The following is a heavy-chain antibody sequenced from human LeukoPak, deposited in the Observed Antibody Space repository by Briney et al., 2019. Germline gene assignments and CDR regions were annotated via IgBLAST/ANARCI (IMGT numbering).Heavy chain of an antibody. CDR3: ARAKPKNMVRGLIMRRESRYYFDY. J-gene: IGHJ4*02. CDR1: GFTFSFYN. CDR2: ISSSSSYI. D-gene: IGHD3-10*01. V-gene: IGHV3-21*04. Sequence: GGSLRLSCAASGFTFSFYNMNWVRQAPGKGLEWVSSISSSSSYIYYADSVKGRFTISRDNSKSTLYIQMNSLRAEDTAVYYCARAKPKNMVRGLIMRRESRYYFDYWGQGTLVTVSS.